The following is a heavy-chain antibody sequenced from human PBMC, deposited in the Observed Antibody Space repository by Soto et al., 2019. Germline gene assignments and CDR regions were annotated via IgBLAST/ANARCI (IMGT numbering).Heavy chain of an antibody. J-gene: IGHJ6*02. CDR1: GGTFSSYA. Sequence: SVKVSCKASGGTFSSYAISWVRQAPGQGLEWMGGIIPIFGTANYAQKFQGRVTITADESTSTAYMELSSLRSEDTAVYYCARDIFGVVKNYYYYGMDVWGQGTTVTVSS. D-gene: IGHD3-3*01. CDR2: IIPIFGTA. V-gene: IGHV1-69*13. CDR3: ARDIFGVVKNYYYYGMDV.